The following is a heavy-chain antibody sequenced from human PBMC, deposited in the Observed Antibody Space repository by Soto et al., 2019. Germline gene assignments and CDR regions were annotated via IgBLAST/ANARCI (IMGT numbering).Heavy chain of an antibody. CDR3: ARLEGLATISYYFDC. CDR1: GDSINSDKYY. J-gene: IGHJ4*02. V-gene: IGHV4-39*01. Sequence: PSETLSLTCSVSGDSINSDKYYWGWIRQPPGKGLEWIGSIYFRGNTYYNPSLPTRVTISLDKSKSQFSLKLNSVTAADSAVYFCARLEGLATISYYFDCWGQGALVTVSS. D-gene: IGHD3-9*01. CDR2: IYFRGNT.